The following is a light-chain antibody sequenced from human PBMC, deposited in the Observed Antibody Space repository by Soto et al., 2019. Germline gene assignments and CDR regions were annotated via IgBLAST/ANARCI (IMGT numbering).Light chain of an antibody. CDR3: QQYCCTPLT. CDR1: QSVYNNY. V-gene: IGKV3-20*01. Sequence: EIVLTQSPGTLSLSPGERATLSCRASQSVYNNYVAWYQQKPGQAPRLLIYGASSRATGIPDRFSGSGSGTDFTLTITKLEPEDFAVYFCQQYCCTPLTFGGGTKV. CDR2: GAS. J-gene: IGKJ4*01.